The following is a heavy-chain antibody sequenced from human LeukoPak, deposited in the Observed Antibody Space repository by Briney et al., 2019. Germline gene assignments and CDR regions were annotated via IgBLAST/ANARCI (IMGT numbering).Heavy chain of an antibody. V-gene: IGHV4-39*01. CDR1: GGLISGSHYY. CDR2: INYSGNR. CDR3: ARGYDY. D-gene: IGHD3-22*01. Sequence: PSATLSLTCTVSGGLISGSHYYWARIRQPPGKGLEWIGMINYSGNRYYNPSLWSRVTISVDTSTNQFSLNVNSTTAADTAVYYCARGYDYWGQGTLVAVSS. J-gene: IGHJ4*02.